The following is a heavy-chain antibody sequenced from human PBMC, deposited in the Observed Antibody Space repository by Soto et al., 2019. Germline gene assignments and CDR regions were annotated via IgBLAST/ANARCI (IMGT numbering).Heavy chain of an antibody. CDR2: INHSGST. CDR1: GGSFSGYY. CDR3: ARVGSGIAAGVLSGPPASYFDY. V-gene: IGHV4-34*01. Sequence: PSETLSLTCAVYGGSFSGYYWSWIRQPPGKGLEWIGEINHSGSTNYNPSLKSRVTISVDTSKNQFSLKLSSVTAADTAVYYCARVGSGIAAGVLSGPPASYFDYWGQGTLVTVSS. D-gene: IGHD6-13*01. J-gene: IGHJ4*02.